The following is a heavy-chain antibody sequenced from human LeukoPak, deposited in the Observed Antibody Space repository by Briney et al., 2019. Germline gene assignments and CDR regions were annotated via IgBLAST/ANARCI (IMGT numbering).Heavy chain of an antibody. CDR3: AKGRGWEASYYYYYMDV. V-gene: IGHV3-30*02. J-gene: IGHJ6*03. CDR1: GFTFSSYG. Sequence: GGSLRLSCAASGFTFSSYGMYWVRQAPGKGVEWVAFTRYDGSNKYYADSVKGRFTISRDNSKNTLYLKMNSLRAEDTAVYYCAKGRGWEASYYYYYMDVWGKGTTVTISS. CDR2: TRYDGSNK. D-gene: IGHD1-26*01.